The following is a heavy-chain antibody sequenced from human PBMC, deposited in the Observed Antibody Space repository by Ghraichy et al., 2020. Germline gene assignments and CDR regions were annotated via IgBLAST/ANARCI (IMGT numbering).Heavy chain of an antibody. D-gene: IGHD3-22*01. J-gene: IGHJ4*02. CDR1: GFTFNTYG. CDR2: IWNDGDNQ. Sequence: SLNISCAASGFTFNTYGMHWVRQAPGKGLEWVAVIWNDGDNQYYADSVKGRFTISRDNSKNTLYLQMNSLRGEDTAVYYCARGGPTYYYDSSGYSVFDFWGQGSLVTVSS. V-gene: IGHV3-33*01. CDR3: ARGGPTYYYDSSGYSVFDF.